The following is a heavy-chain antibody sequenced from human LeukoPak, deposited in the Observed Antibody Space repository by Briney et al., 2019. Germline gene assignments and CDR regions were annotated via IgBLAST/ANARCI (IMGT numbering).Heavy chain of an antibody. Sequence: GGSLRLSCAASGFTFSSYWMSWVRQAPGKGLEWVANIEEDGDTTYYVDSVKGRFTISRDNANNSLYLLMNSLRDEDTAVYYCAGSSGERAPHACWGQGTLVTVSS. CDR2: IEEDGDTT. CDR1: GFTFSSYW. V-gene: IGHV3-7*01. CDR3: AGSSGERAPHAC. D-gene: IGHD3-10*01. J-gene: IGHJ4*02.